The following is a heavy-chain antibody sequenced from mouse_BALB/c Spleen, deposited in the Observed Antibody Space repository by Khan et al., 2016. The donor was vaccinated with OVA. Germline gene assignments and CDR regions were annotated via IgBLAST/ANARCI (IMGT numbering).Heavy chain of an antibody. J-gene: IGHJ2*01. CDR3: ARTARIKY. Sequence: VQLKESGPGLVKPSQSLSLTCTVTGYSITSGYGWNWIRQFPGNKLEWMGYISYSGSTNYNPSLKSRISITRDTSKNQFFLQWNSVTTEDTAKYYCARTARIKYWGKGTTLTVSS. D-gene: IGHD1-2*01. CDR2: ISYSGST. CDR1: GYSITSGYG. V-gene: IGHV3-2*02.